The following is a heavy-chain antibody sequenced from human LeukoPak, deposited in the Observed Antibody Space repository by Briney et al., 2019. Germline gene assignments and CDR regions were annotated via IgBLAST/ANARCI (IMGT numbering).Heavy chain of an antibody. CDR2: IYSGGDT. Sequence: PGGSLRLSCAASGFTVSTNYMNWVRQALGKGLEWVSVIYSGGDTYYADSVKGRFTISRDISKNTLYLQMNGLRAEDTAVYYCARAPSQDDAFDIWGQGTMVTVSS. J-gene: IGHJ3*02. CDR3: ARAPSQDDAFDI. CDR1: GFTVSTNY. V-gene: IGHV3-53*01.